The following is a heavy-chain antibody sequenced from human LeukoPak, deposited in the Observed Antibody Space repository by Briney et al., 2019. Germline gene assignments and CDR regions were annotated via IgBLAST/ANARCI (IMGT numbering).Heavy chain of an antibody. CDR3: ARGYSGYDY. CDR2: IYYSGST. D-gene: IGHD3-22*01. V-gene: IGHV4-59*01. J-gene: IGHJ4*02. CDR1: GGSISSYY. Sequence: SETLSLTCTVSGGSISSYYWSWIRQPPGKGLEWIGYIYYSGSTNYNPPLKSRVTISVDTSKNQFSLKLSSVTAADTAVYYCARGYSGYDYWGQGTLVTVSS.